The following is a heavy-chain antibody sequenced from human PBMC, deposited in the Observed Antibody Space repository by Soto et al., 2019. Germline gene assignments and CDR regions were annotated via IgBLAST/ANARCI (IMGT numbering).Heavy chain of an antibody. D-gene: IGHD6-13*01. V-gene: IGHV6-1*01. CDR3: VRASYSPRWYWYFDF. CDR2: TYYRSKWYR. J-gene: IGHJ4*02. Sequence: SQTLSLTCAISGDSVSSNSAAWNWIRQSPSRGLEWLGKTYYRSKWYRDYAMSVKSRITINPDTSKNQFSLQLNSVTPEDTAVYYCVRASYSPRWYWYFDFWAQGDLVPVS. CDR1: GDSVSSNSAA.